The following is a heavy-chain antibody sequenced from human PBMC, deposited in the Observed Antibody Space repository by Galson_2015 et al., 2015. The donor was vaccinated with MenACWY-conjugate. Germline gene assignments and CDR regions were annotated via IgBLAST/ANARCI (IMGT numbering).Heavy chain of an antibody. J-gene: IGHJ4*02. CDR2: TNSDGRST. CDR1: GFTFSTYW. Sequence: SLRLSCAASGFTFSTYWMHWVRQAPGKGLVWVSRTNSDGRSTSYADSVRGRFTISRDNAKNTLYLQMNSLRAEDTAVYYCARLGGNYRTTSHFEHWGQGSLVIVTS. CDR3: ARLGGNYRTTSHFEH. D-gene: IGHD1-26*01. V-gene: IGHV3-74*01.